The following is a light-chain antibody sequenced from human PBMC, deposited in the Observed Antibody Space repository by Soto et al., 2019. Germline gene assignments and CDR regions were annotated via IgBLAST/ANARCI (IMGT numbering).Light chain of an antibody. V-gene: IGKV1-39*01. J-gene: IGKJ4*01. CDR2: GAS. CDR3: QQSSTTPLT. Sequence: IHMTQSPSSLSASVGDRVTLTCRASETISHYLNWYRQKPGKAPELLIYGASKSQSGVPSRFSASGSGTDFTLTIASLQPEDFATYYCQQSSTTPLTFGGGTRVEVK. CDR1: ETISHY.